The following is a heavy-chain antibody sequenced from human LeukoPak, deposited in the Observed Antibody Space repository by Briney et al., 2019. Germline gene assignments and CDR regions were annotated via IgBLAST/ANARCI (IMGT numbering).Heavy chain of an antibody. D-gene: IGHD1-26*01. CDR1: GGSISSYY. Sequence: SETLSLTCTVSGGSISSYYWSWIRQPPGKGLEWIGYIYYSGSTDYNPSLKSRLTISVDRSKNQFSLKLSSVTAADTAVYYCASSSGSYPEYYFDYWGQGTLVTVSS. J-gene: IGHJ4*02. V-gene: IGHV4-59*12. CDR2: IYYSGST. CDR3: ASSSGSYPEYYFDY.